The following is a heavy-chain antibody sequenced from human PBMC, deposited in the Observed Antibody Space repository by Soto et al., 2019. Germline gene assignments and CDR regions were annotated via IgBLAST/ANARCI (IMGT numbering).Heavy chain of an antibody. V-gene: IGHV4-31*03. J-gene: IGHJ4*02. CDR3: ARQRRYSSSWYSSDY. CDR1: GGSISSGGYY. Sequence: PSETLSLTCTVSGGSISSGGYYWSWIRQHPGKGLEWIGYIYYSGSTYYNPSLKCRVTISVDTSKNQFSLKLSSVTAADTAVYYCARQRRYSSSWYSSDYWGQGTLVTVSS. D-gene: IGHD6-13*01. CDR2: IYYSGST.